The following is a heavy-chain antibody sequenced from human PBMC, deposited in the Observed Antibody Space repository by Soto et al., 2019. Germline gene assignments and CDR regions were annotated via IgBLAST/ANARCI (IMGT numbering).Heavy chain of an antibody. CDR1: GFSISSDYF. Sequence: SETLSLTCAVSGFSISSDYFWGGIRQPPGKGLEWIGSIYHTGTTYYSPSLKSRATIFLDTSKNQFSLNLTSVTAADTAIYYCARDGLRYFDSSGYYSGPPLDYWGQGARVTVSS. J-gene: IGHJ4*02. CDR3: ARDGLRYFDSSGYYSGPPLDY. CDR2: IYHTGTT. V-gene: IGHV4-38-2*02. D-gene: IGHD3-22*01.